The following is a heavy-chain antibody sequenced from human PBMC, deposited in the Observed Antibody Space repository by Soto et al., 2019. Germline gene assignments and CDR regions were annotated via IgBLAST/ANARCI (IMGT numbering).Heavy chain of an antibody. D-gene: IGHD3-22*01. Sequence: SETLSLTCTVSGGSISSSSYYWGWIRQPPGKGPDCIGSIYYSGSTYYNPSLKSRVTISVDTSKNQFSLKLSSVTAADTAVYYCARHERPYYYDSSGYSFIWGQGTLVTVSS. V-gene: IGHV4-39*01. J-gene: IGHJ4*02. CDR2: IYYSGST. CDR1: GGSISSSSYY. CDR3: ARHERPYYYDSSGYSFI.